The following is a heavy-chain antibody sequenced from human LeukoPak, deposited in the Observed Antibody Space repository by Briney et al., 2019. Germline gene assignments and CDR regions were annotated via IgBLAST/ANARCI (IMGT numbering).Heavy chain of an antibody. CDR1: DDSITIYY. J-gene: IGHJ6*03. CDR3: ARDRISGYYYYYMDV. Sequence: SETLSLTCTVSDDSITIYYWSWIRQPAGKGLEWIGRIYTSGSTNYNPSLKSRVTMSVDTSKNQFSLKLSSVTAADTAVYYCARDRISGYYYYYMDVWGKGTTVTISS. V-gene: IGHV4-4*07. CDR2: IYTSGST.